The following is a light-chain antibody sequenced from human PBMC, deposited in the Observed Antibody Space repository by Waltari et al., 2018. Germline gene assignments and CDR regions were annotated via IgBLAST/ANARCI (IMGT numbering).Light chain of an antibody. Sequence: EIKLTQSPGTLSLSPGERATLSCRASQSISRFLAWYQQKPGQAPRLLIYDASSRATGIPDRFSGSGSGTDFSLTISRLEPEDIAVYYCQKYGSLPATFGQGTKVEIK. V-gene: IGKV3-20*01. CDR1: QSISRF. CDR2: DAS. CDR3: QKYGSLPAT. J-gene: IGKJ1*01.